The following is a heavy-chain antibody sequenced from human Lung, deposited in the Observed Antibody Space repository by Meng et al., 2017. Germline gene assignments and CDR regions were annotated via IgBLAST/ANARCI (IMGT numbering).Heavy chain of an antibody. CDR1: GFTFPDHW. J-gene: IGHJ1*01. CDR2: INRDGTKP. D-gene: IGHD1-1*01. CDR3: TNDRLNH. Sequence: VQLVESGGGLVPPGGALRLSCAASGFTFPDHWMHWVRQGPGKGLVWVSRINRDGTKPTYADSVKGRFTISRDNAKNTLYPQMNNLRAEDTAFYYCTNDRLNHWGQGALVTVSS. V-gene: IGHV3-74*01.